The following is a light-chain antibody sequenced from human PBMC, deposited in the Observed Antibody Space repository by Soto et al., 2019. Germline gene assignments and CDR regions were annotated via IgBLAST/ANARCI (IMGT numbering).Light chain of an antibody. Sequence: EIVMTQSPATLSVSPGERATLSCRASQSVSNNLFWYQQRHGQAPRLLIYYASTSATGIPARFRCSGSGAEFTLTISSMQSEDFALDDCQQYNNCPPYTFGQGTKLEIK. CDR2: YAS. CDR3: QQYNNCPPYT. J-gene: IGKJ2*01. V-gene: IGKV3-15*01. CDR1: QSVSNN.